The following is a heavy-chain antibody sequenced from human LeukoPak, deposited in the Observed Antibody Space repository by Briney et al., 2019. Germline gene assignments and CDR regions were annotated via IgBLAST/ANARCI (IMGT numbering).Heavy chain of an antibody. J-gene: IGHJ3*01. Sequence: SQTLSLTCTVSGGSISNYYWTWIRQPPGKELEWIGNIYYTGNTNYNPSLKSRLSMSVDTSRNHFSLTLTSVTVADTALYYCATSVGPYGSKNRFDVWGPGTMVTVSS. CDR2: IYYTGNT. CDR1: GGSISNYY. V-gene: IGHV4-59*08. CDR3: ATSVGPYGSKNRFDV. D-gene: IGHD6-19*01.